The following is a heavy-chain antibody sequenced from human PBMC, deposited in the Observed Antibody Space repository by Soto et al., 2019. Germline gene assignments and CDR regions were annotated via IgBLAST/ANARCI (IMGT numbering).Heavy chain of an antibody. Sequence: GASVKVSCKASGGTFSNYTISWVRQAPGQGLEWMGRIIPILGIANYAQKFQGRVTITADKSTSTAYMELSSLRSEDTAVYYCARTYSSSWYDNDAFDIWGQGTMVTVSS. CDR2: IIPILGIA. CDR1: GGTFSNYT. D-gene: IGHD6-13*01. CDR3: ARTYSSSWYDNDAFDI. V-gene: IGHV1-69*02. J-gene: IGHJ3*02.